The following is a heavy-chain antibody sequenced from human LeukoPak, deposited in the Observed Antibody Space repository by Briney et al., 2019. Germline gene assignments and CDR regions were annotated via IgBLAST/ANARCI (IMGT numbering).Heavy chain of an antibody. V-gene: IGHV3-23*01. Sequence: GGSLRLSCAASGFTFSSYAMSWVRQAPGKGLEWVSAISGSGGSTYYADSVKGRFTISRDNSKNTLYLQMNTLRAEDTAVYYCAKPPRGETYYFDSWGQGTLVTVSS. CDR2: ISGSGGST. CDR3: AKPPRGETYYFDS. CDR1: GFTFSSYA. J-gene: IGHJ4*02. D-gene: IGHD3-10*01.